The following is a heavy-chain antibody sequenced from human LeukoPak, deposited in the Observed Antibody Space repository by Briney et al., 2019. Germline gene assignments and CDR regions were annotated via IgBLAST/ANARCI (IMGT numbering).Heavy chain of an antibody. J-gene: IGHJ4*02. CDR1: GFTFSSYW. CDR3: ARRYGGYDWD. V-gene: IGHV3-7*01. CDR2: IKQDGSEK. Sequence: GGSLRLSCAVSGFTFSSYWMSWVRQAPGKGLEWVANIKQDGSEKYYVDSVKGRFTISRDNAKNSLYLQMNSLRAEDTAVYYCARRYGGYDWDWGQGTLVTVSS. D-gene: IGHD5-12*01.